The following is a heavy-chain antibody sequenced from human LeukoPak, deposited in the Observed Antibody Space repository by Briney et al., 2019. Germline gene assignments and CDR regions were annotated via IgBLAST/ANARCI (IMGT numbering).Heavy chain of an antibody. CDR3: AKDLGRYRNNYFDY. Sequence: PGGSLIPSCAASGFTFSSYAMSWVRQAPEKGLEWVSTISGSGGGTYYADSVKGRFTISRDDSKNTLYLQMNSLRAEDTAVYYCAKDLGRYRNNYFDYWGQGSPVTVSS. V-gene: IGHV3-23*01. J-gene: IGHJ4*02. D-gene: IGHD1-26*01. CDR2: ISGSGGGT. CDR1: GFTFSSYA.